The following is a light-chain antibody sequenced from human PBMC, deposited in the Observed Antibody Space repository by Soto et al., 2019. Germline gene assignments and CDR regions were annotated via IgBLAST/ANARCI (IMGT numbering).Light chain of an antibody. CDR1: SSNIGAGYD. CDR3: QSSDGNLSRV. J-gene: IGLJ2*01. V-gene: IGLV1-40*01. Sequence: QSVLTQPPSVSGAPGQRVTISCTGSSSNIGAGYDVHWYQQLPGTAPKLLIYGNSNRPSGVPDRFSGSKSGTSASLAITGLQAEDEADYYCQSSDGNLSRVFGGGTKLTVL. CDR2: GNS.